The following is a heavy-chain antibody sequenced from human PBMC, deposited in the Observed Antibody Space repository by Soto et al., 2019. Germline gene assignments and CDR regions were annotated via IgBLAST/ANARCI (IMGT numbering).Heavy chain of an antibody. CDR2: IIPIFGTA. J-gene: IGHJ6*02. Sequence: ASVKVSCKASGGTFSSYANSWVRQAPGQGLEWMGGIIPIFGTANYAQKFQGRVTITADESTSTAYMELSSLRSEDTAVYYCARGGPKRHWDTATWYYGMDVWGQGTTVTVSS. CDR3: ARGGPKRHWDTATWYYGMDV. V-gene: IGHV1-69*13. CDR1: GGTFSSYA. D-gene: IGHD5-18*01.